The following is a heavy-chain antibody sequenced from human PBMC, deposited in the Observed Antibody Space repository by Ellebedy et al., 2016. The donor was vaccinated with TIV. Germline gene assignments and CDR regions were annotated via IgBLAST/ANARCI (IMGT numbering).Heavy chain of an antibody. CDR3: ARGLITAAAAAGY. CDR2: MNPNSGNT. V-gene: IGHV1-8*01. Sequence: AASVKVSCKASGYTFTNYDIIWVRQATGQGLAWMRWMNPNSGNTGYAQKFQGRLTMTRNTSIGTAYMELSNLESEDTAIYYCARGLITAAAAAGYWGQGTPVTVSS. CDR1: GYTFTNYD. J-gene: IGHJ4*02. D-gene: IGHD6-25*01.